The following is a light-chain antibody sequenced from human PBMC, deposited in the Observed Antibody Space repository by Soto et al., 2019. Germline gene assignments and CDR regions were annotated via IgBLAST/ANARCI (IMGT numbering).Light chain of an antibody. J-gene: IGLJ1*01. CDR3: QSYDSSRRSHV. V-gene: IGLV1-40*01. Sequence: QSALTQPPSVSGAPGQRLTISCTGSNSNIGAGSDVHWYQHLPGTAPKLLIYGNTNRPSGVPDRFSGSQSGTSASLAITGLQAEDEADYYCQSYDSSRRSHVFGAGTKVTVL. CDR2: GNT. CDR1: NSNIGAGSD.